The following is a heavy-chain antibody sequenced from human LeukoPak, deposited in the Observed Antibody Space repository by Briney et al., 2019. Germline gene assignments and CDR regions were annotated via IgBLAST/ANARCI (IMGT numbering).Heavy chain of an antibody. CDR2: INTNTGNP. J-gene: IGHJ3*02. Sequence: ASVKVSCKASGYTFTSYAMNWVRQAPGQGPEWMGWINTNTGNPTYAQGFTGRFVFSLDTSVSTAYLQISSLKAEDTAVYYCARDLWSFLQYYYGSGSSGGTGAFDIWGQGTMVTVSS. CDR1: GYTFTSYA. D-gene: IGHD3-10*01. V-gene: IGHV7-4-1*02. CDR3: ARDLWSFLQYYYGSGSSGGTGAFDI.